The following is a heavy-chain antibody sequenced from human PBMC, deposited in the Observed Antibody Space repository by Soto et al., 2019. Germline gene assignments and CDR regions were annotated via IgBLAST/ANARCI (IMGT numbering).Heavy chain of an antibody. CDR3: AYRSTPFGY. J-gene: IGHJ4*02. CDR1: GFTFSSYA. D-gene: IGHD6-13*01. Sequence: EVQLLESGGGLVQPGGSLRLSCAASGFTFSSYAMSWVRQAPGKGVEWVSGISGSGGSTYYADSVKGRFAISRDNAQNALELLRNRLRAEGTAVYYCAYRSTPFGYWGQGTLGPVCS. V-gene: IGHV3-23*01. CDR2: ISGSGGST.